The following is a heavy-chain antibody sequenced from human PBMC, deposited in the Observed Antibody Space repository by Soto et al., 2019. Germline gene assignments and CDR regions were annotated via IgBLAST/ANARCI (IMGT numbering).Heavy chain of an antibody. CDR2: ISYDGSNK. CDR1: GFTFSSYG. J-gene: IGHJ6*02. CDR3: AKDIVLMVYDGLDYSYYGMDA. V-gene: IGHV3-30*18. Sequence: GGSLRLSCAASGFTFSSYGMHWCRQAPGKGLEGVAVISYDGSNKYYADSVKGRFTISRDNSKNTLYLQMNSLRAEDTAVYYCAKDIVLMVYDGLDYSYYGMDAWGQGTTVTVS. D-gene: IGHD2-8*01.